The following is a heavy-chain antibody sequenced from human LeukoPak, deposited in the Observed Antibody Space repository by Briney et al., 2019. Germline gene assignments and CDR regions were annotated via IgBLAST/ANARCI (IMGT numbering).Heavy chain of an antibody. D-gene: IGHD2-2*01. Sequence: SETLSLTCTVSGGSISSGGYYWNWIRQHPGKGLEWIGYIYYTGSTDYNPSLKSRVTISVDTSKNQFSLMLSSVTVADTAVYYCAGDCSSTSCNLPVDYWGQGTLVTVSS. CDR3: AGDCSSTSCNLPVDY. CDR2: IYYTGST. V-gene: IGHV4-31*03. J-gene: IGHJ4*02. CDR1: GGSISSGGYY.